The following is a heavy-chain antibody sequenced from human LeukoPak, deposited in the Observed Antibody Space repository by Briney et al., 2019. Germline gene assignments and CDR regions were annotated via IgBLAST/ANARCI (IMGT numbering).Heavy chain of an antibody. CDR3: AKTIQWPYYFDY. D-gene: IGHD6-19*01. J-gene: IGHJ4*02. Sequence: PGGSLRLSCAASGFTFSSYAMSWVRQAPGKGLGWVSAIIGNGGGTYYADSVKGRFTVSRDNSKNTLYLQINSLRAEDTAVYYCAKTIQWPYYFDYWGQGTLVIVSS. CDR2: IIGNGGGT. CDR1: GFTFSSYA. V-gene: IGHV3-23*01.